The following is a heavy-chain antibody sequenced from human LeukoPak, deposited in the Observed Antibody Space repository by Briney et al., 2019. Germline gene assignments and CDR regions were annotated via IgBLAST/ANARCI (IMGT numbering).Heavy chain of an antibody. V-gene: IGHV3-48*02. CDR3: ARDHYDILTGYLYYYYYGMDV. CDR1: VFISNSYS. Sequence: GAPLRLSCAASVFISNSYSTKGVRQAPEGGVEWVSYISSSSSTIYYADSVKGGFTISRDNAKNSLYLQMNSLRDEDTAVYYCARDHYDILTGYLYYYYYGMDVWGEGTTVTVSS. J-gene: IGHJ6*04. CDR2: ISSSSSTI. D-gene: IGHD3-9*01.